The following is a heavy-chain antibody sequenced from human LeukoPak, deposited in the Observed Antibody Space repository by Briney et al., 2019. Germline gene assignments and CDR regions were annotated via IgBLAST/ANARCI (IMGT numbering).Heavy chain of an antibody. CDR1: GFTSSNYA. J-gene: IGHJ4*02. V-gene: IGHV3-23*01. CDR3: AKWGDYDVLTGYYVPDY. D-gene: IGHD3-9*01. Sequence: AGGSLRLSCAASGFTSSNYAMSWVRQAPGKGLEWVSAILGSGGSTYYADSVKGRFTVSRDNSKSTLYLQMNSLRAEDTALYYCAKWGDYDVLTGYYVPDYWGQGTLVTVSS. CDR2: ILGSGGST.